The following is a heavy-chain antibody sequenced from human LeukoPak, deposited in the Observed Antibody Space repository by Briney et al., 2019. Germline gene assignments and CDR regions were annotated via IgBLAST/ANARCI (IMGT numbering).Heavy chain of an antibody. D-gene: IGHD3-9*01. CDR1: GFTFSTYN. V-gene: IGHV3-21*06. J-gene: IGHJ4*02. CDR2: ITSGGGYT. CDR3: ARGHYDVLTSSYKWTPDY. Sequence: PGGSLRLSCAASGFTFSTYNMNWVRQAPGKGLEWVSSITSGGGYTYYADSVKGRFTTSRDNAKNTLSLRLDSLRAEDTAVYYCARGHYDVLTSSYKWTPDYWGQGTQVTVSS.